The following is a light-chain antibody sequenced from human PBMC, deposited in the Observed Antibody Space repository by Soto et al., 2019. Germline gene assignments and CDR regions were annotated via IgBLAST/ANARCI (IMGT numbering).Light chain of an antibody. Sequence: QSALTQPASVSGSPGQSITISCTGTISDVGYYNYVSWYQQYPGKAPKLMIYEVTNRPSGVSLRFSGSKSGNTASLTISGLQAEDEADYHCSSYTSSGTLVFGGGTQLTVL. J-gene: IGLJ3*02. CDR2: EVT. V-gene: IGLV2-14*01. CDR1: ISDVGYYNY. CDR3: SSYTSSGTLV.